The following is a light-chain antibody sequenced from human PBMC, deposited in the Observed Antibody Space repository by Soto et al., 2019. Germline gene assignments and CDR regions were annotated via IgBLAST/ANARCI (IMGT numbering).Light chain of an antibody. V-gene: IGKV3-11*01. CDR2: DTS. CDR1: QSVSRY. Sequence: EIVLTQSPATLSLSPGERATLSCRASQSVSRYSAWYQQKPGQAPRLLISDTSNRATGIPARFSGSGSGTDFTLTISSLEPEDFAVYYCQQRSNWPIITFGQGTRLEI. J-gene: IGKJ5*01. CDR3: QQRSNWPIIT.